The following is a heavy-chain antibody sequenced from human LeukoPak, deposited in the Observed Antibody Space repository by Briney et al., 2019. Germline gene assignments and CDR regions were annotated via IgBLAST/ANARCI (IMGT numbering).Heavy chain of an antibody. CDR3: ARDPYYDFWSGYYTPDFDY. J-gene: IGHJ4*02. D-gene: IGHD3-3*01. V-gene: IGHV3-21*01. CDR1: GFTFSSYA. CDR2: ISSSSSYI. Sequence: GGSLRLSCAASGFTFSSYAMSWVRQAPGKGLEWVSSISSSSSYIYYADSVKGRFTISRENAKNSLYLQMNSLRAEDTAVYYCARDPYYDFWSGYYTPDFDYWGQGTLVTVSS.